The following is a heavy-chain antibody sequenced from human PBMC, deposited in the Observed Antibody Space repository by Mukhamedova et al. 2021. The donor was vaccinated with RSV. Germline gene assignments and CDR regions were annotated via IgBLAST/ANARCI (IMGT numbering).Heavy chain of an antibody. CDR3: ARDGEYWYFDL. V-gene: IGHV1-3*01. CDR2: INAGNGNT. J-gene: IGHJ2*01. Sequence: RLEWMGWINAGNGNTKYSQKFQGRVTITRDTSASTAYMELSSLRSEDTAVYYCARDGEYWYFDLWGRGTLVTVSS.